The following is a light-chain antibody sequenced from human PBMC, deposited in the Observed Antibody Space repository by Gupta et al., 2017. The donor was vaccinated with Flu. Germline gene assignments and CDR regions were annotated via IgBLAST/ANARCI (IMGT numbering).Light chain of an antibody. Sequence: IQMTQSPSSLSASVGDRVTITCRASQKISSYLNWYQRKPRKAPTLLIYAASTLQTGVPSRFSGSVSGTNFTLTISSLQPEDFATYFCQQSYSPPPGTFGQGTNLEIK. V-gene: IGKV1-39*01. J-gene: IGKJ2*01. CDR3: QQSYSPPPGT. CDR1: QKISSY. CDR2: AAS.